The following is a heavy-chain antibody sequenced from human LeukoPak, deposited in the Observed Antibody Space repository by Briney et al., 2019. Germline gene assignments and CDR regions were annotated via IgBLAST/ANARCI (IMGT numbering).Heavy chain of an antibody. D-gene: IGHD1-1*01. J-gene: IGHJ4*02. CDR3: ATHRLESHDIQFDY. CDR2: IRISAYGATT. CDR1: GLPFSDYA. V-gene: IGHV3-49*04. Sequence: PGGSLRLSCGVSGLPFSDYALSWVRQLPGKGLGWVDFIRISAYGATTEYSAPVKDRFSISRDDSNSLVYLQMNTLKTEDTAVYYCATHRLESHDIQFDYWGQGAQVTVSS.